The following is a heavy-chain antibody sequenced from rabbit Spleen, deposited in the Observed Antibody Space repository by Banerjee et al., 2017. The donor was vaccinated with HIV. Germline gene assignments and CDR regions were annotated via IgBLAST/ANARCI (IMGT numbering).Heavy chain of an antibody. D-gene: IGHD1-1*01. Sequence: QSLEESGGDLVKPGASLTLTCTASGFSFSRSDYMCWVRQAPGKGLEWISCIAGSSSGFTYSATWAQGRFTCSKTSSTTVTLQMTSLTVADTATYFCARDTSSSFSSYGMDLWGPGTLVTVS. CDR3: ARDTSSSFSSYGMDL. CDR1: GFSFSRSDY. CDR2: IAGSSSGFT. V-gene: IGHV1S40*01. J-gene: IGHJ6*01.